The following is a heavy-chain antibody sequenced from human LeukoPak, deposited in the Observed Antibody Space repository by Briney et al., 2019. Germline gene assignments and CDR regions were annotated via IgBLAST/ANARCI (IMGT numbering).Heavy chain of an antibody. V-gene: IGHV3-30*18. J-gene: IGHJ4*02. CDR2: ISYDGSNK. D-gene: IGHD3-22*01. CDR1: GFTFSSYG. CDR3: AKDLGSDYYDSSGADY. Sequence: GGSLRLSCAASGFTFSSYGMHWVRQAPGKGLEWVAVISYDGSNKYYADSVKGRFTISRDNSKNTLYLQMNSLRAEDTAVYYCAKDLGSDYYDSSGADYWGQGTLVTVSS.